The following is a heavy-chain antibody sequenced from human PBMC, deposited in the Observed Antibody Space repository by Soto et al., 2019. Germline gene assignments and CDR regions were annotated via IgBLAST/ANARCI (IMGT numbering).Heavy chain of an antibody. D-gene: IGHD6-13*01. CDR3: AKSCSWYSCFMDV. J-gene: IGHJ6*03. Sequence: EVQLLESGGGLIQPGGSLRLSCAASGFTFSSYAMSWVRQAPGKGLEWVSAISGSGGRTYYADSVKGRFTISRDDSKNTLYLQMNSLRAEDTALYYCAKSCSWYSCFMDVWGKGTTVTVSS. CDR1: GFTFSSYA. CDR2: ISGSGGRT. V-gene: IGHV3-23*01.